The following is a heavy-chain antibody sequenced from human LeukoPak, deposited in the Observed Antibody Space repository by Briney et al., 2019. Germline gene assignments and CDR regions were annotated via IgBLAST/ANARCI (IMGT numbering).Heavy chain of an antibody. J-gene: IGHJ4*02. D-gene: IGHD2-2*01. CDR1: GFTFSSYA. CDR3: AKDADIVVVRFQYYSDY. V-gene: IGHV3-23*01. CDR2: ISGSGGST. Sequence: GGSLRLSCAASGFTFSSYAMSWVRQAPGKGLEWVSAISGSGGSTYYADSVKGRFTISRDNSKNTLYLQMNSLRAEDTAVYYCAKDADIVVVRFQYYSDYWGQGTLVTVSS.